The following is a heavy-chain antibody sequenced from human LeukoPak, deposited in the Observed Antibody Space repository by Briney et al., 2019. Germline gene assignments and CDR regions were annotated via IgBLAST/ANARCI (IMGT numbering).Heavy chain of an antibody. Sequence: PGESLTLSCAASGFTFSSYAMSWVRQAPGKGLEWVSGISGSGGSTNYADAVKGRFTISRDNSKNTLYLQMNSLRAEDTAVYYCAKGVRGVIWGQGTRVTFSS. V-gene: IGHV3-23*01. J-gene: IGHJ3*02. CDR2: ISGSGGST. CDR1: GFTFSSYA. D-gene: IGHD3-10*01. CDR3: AKGVRGVI.